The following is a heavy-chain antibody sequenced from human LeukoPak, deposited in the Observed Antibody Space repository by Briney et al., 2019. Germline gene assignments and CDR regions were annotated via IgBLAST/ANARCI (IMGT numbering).Heavy chain of an antibody. D-gene: IGHD4-17*01. CDR2: IYSGGST. CDR3: ARDQSTVDYYYGMDV. CDR1: GFTFSDYY. V-gene: IGHV3-66*01. Sequence: QPGGSLRLSCAASGFTFSDYYMNRIRQAPGKGLGCVSVIYSGGSTYYADSVKGRFTISRDNSKNTLYLQMNSLRAEDTAVYYCARDQSTVDYYYGMDVWGQGTTVTVSS. J-gene: IGHJ6*02.